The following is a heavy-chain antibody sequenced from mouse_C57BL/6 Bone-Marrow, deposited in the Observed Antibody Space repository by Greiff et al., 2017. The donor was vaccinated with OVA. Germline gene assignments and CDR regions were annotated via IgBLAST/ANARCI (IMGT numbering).Heavy chain of an antibody. CDR3: ARWGYGSSGYAMDY. J-gene: IGHJ4*01. CDR2: IYPGSGST. Sequence: QVHVKQSGAELVKPGASVKMSCKASGYTFTSYWITWVKQRPGQGLEWIGDIYPGSGSTNYNEKFKSKATLTVDTSSSTAYMQLSSLTSEDSAVYYCARWGYGSSGYAMDYWGQGTSVTVSS. V-gene: IGHV1-55*01. CDR1: GYTFTSYW. D-gene: IGHD1-1*01.